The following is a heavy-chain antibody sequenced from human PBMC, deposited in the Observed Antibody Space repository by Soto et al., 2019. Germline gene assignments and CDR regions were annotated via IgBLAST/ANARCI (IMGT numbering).Heavy chain of an antibody. D-gene: IGHD3-10*01. CDR2: ISGSGGST. V-gene: IGHV3-23*01. CDR3: AKADGFGELFYYYGMDV. Sequence: AGGALRLSCAASGFTFSSYALSWVRQAPGEGLEWVSAISGSGGSTYYADSVKGRFTISRDNSKNTLYLQMNSLRAEDTAVYYCAKADGFGELFYYYGMDVWGQGTTVTVS. CDR1: GFTFSSYA. J-gene: IGHJ6*02.